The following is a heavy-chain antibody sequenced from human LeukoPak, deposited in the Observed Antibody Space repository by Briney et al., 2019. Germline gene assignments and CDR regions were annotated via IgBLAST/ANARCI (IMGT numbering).Heavy chain of an antibody. CDR3: ARDGRRGYYFDY. CDR2: INHSGST. V-gene: IGHV4-34*01. Sequence: PSETLSLTCAVYGGSFSGYYWSWIRQPPGKGLERIGEINHSGSTNYNPSLKSRVTISVDTSKNQFSLKLGSVTAADTAVYYCARDGRRGYYFDYWGQGTLVTVSS. CDR1: GGSFSGYY. D-gene: IGHD4-23*01. J-gene: IGHJ4*02.